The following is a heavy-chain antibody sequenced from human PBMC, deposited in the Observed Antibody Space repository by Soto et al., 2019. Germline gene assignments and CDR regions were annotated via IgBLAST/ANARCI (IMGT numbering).Heavy chain of an antibody. CDR1: GVSFNSYA. D-gene: IGHD3-10*01. Sequence: EVKLLESGGGLVQPGGSLRLSCEVSGVSFNSYAMGWVRQAQGKRLEWVSSFSASDGTTYYADSMKGRFTVSRDNSKNTVFLQMNSLRVEDTAVYFCAKDRSYYYGSGSFEGVFDSWGQGTLVTVSS. V-gene: IGHV3-23*01. CDR3: AKDRSYYYGSGSFEGVFDS. CDR2: FSASDGTT. J-gene: IGHJ4*02.